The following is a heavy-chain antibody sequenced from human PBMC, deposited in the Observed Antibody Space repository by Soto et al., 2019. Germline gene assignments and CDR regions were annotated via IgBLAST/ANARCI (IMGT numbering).Heavy chain of an antibody. J-gene: IGHJ3*02. CDR1: GYTFTSYG. V-gene: IGHV1-18*01. CDR2: ISAYNGNT. Sequence: ASVKVSCKASGYTFTSYGISWVRQAPGQGLEWMGWISAYNGNTNYAQKLQGRVTMTTDTSTSTAYMELRSLRSDDTAVYYCARRKRWGRVDDAFDIWGQGTMVTVSS. CDR3: ARRKRWGRVDDAFDI. D-gene: IGHD7-27*01.